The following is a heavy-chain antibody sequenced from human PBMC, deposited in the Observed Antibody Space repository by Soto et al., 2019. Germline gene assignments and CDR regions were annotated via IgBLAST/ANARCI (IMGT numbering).Heavy chain of an antibody. V-gene: IGHV3-30*18. CDR3: AKDNRQQLAKGGGVFDF. CDR2: VSYDGSNK. D-gene: IGHD6-13*01. J-gene: IGHJ4*02. Sequence: QVQLVESGGGVVQPGRSLRLSCAASGFTFSSYGMHWVRQAPGKGLEWVAAVSYDGSNKDFADSVKGRFTISRDDSKNTLYLQMSGLRPEDTAVYYCAKDNRQQLAKGGGVFDFWGQGTLVTVSS. CDR1: GFTFSSYG.